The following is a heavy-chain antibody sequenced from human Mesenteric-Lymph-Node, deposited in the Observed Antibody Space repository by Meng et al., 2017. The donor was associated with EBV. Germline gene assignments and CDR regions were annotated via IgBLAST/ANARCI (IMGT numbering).Heavy chain of an antibody. CDR2: IYYSGST. V-gene: IGHV4-39*01. CDR1: GGSISSRSHS. Sequence: QLQLQESGPGLVKPSEPLSLSCTVSGGSISSRSHSWGWIRQPPGKGLEWIGSIYYSGSTQYNPSLKSRVTISEDTSKNQFSLSLSSVTAADTAVYYCAEFYTGSSMTYYFDYWGQGTLVTVSS. D-gene: IGHD6-6*01. CDR3: AEFYTGSSMTYYFDY. J-gene: IGHJ4*02.